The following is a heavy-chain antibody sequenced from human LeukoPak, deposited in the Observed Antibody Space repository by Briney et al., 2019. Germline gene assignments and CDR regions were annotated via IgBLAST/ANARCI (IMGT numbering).Heavy chain of an antibody. D-gene: IGHD3/OR15-3a*01. CDR2: NYWNDDK. V-gene: IGHV2-5*01. J-gene: IGHJ4*02. Sequence: SGPTLVNPTQTLTLTCTFSGFSLSTTGVGVGWIRQPPGKALEWLAVNYWNDDKRYSPSLSSRLTITKDTSKNQVVLAMINMDPVDTGTYYCAHFLRWTYYFDYWGQGILVTVSS. CDR3: AHFLRWTYYFDY. CDR1: GFSLSTTGVG.